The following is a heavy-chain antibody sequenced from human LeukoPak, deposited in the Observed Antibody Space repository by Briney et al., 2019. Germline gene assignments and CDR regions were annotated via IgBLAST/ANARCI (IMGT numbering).Heavy chain of an antibody. CDR3: ATYGSGSYHDDY. J-gene: IGHJ4*02. CDR1: GGFFSGYY. V-gene: IGHV4-34*01. D-gene: IGHD3-10*01. CDR2: INESGST. Sequence: SETLSLTCAVYGGFFSGYYWSWIRQPPGKGLEWIGEINESGSTTYNPSLKSRVTISVDTSKNQFSLKLSSVTAADTAVYYCATYGSGSYHDDYWGQGTLVTVSS.